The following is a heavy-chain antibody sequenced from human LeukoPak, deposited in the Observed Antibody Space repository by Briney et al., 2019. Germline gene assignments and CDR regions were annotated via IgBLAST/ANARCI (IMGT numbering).Heavy chain of an antibody. D-gene: IGHD3-10*01. Sequence: SQTLSLTCTVSGASISSGGYYWSWVRQDPGKGLEWIGYIYYGGSTYYNPSLKSRITISVDTSMNQFSLELSSVTAADTAVYFCARADGGVRGYYFDYWGQGIMVTVSS. CDR2: IYYGGST. CDR1: GASISSGGYY. J-gene: IGHJ4*02. CDR3: ARADGGVRGYYFDY. V-gene: IGHV4-31*03.